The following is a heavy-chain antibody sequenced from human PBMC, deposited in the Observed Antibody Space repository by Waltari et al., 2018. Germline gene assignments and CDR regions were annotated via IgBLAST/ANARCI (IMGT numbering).Heavy chain of an antibody. CDR2: INWNSGSI. CDR1: GFTFDDYA. CDR3: VEKNDEVYDRNGLVYDAFDM. V-gene: IGHV3-9*01. Sequence: EVQLVESGGDWVQPGRSLRLSCAASGFTFDDYAMHWVRQAPGKGLEWVSGINWNSGSIGYGDSVKGRFTISRDNARNSLYLQMNSLTTEDTALYYCVEKNDEVYDRNGLVYDAFDMWGQGTMVTVSS. D-gene: IGHD3-22*01. J-gene: IGHJ3*02.